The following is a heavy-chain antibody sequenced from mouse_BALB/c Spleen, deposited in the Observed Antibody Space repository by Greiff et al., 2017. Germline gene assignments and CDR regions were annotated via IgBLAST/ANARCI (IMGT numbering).Heavy chain of an antibody. CDR3: ARIHYYGHFAY. D-gene: IGHD1-2*01. Sequence: QVTLKVSGPGILQPSQTLSLTCSFSGFSLSTSGMGVSWIRQPSGKGLEWLAHIYWDDDKRYNPSLKSRLTISKDTSSNQVFLKITSVDTADTATYYCARIHYYGHFAYWGQGTLVTVSA. CDR1: GFSLSTSGMG. V-gene: IGHV8-12*01. J-gene: IGHJ3*01. CDR2: IYWDDDK.